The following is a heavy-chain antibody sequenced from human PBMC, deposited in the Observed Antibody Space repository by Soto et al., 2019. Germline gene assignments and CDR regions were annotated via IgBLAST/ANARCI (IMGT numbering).Heavy chain of an antibody. D-gene: IGHD3-10*01. CDR3: VRQGIGVLHGLVDV. V-gene: IGHV4-59*08. CDR1: GVSISSYN. J-gene: IGHJ6*02. CDR2: FRSGGGT. Sequence: QVQLQESGPGLVKPSETLSLTCTVSGVSISSYNLVLVRQLPGKGLEWIGYFRSGGGTSYNPSLTSRVAIAADTSMKQCSLRVSAVTAADTAVYYCVRQGIGVLHGLVDVWGQGTTVTVSS.